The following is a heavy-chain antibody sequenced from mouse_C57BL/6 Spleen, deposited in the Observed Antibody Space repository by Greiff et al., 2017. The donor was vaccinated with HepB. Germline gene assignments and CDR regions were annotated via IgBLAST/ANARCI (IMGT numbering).Heavy chain of an antibody. CDR1: GFTFSDYG. V-gene: IGHV5-17*01. J-gene: IGHJ4*01. D-gene: IGHD2-5*01. Sequence: DVMLVESGGGLVKPGGSLKLSCAASGFTFSDYGMHWVRQAPEKGLEWVAYISSGSSTIYYADTVKGRFTISRDNAKNTLFLQMTSLRSEDTAMYYCARAYYSNYEDDAMDYWGQGTSVTVSS. CDR2: ISSGSSTI. CDR3: ARAYYSNYEDDAMDY.